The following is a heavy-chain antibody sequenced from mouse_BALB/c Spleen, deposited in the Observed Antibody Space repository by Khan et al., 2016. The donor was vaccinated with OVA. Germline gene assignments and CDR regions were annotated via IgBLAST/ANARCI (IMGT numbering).Heavy chain of an antibody. CDR1: GYSFTGYF. CDR2: INPHIGET. D-gene: IGHD1-1*01. V-gene: IGHV1-20*02. J-gene: IGHJ2*01. CDR3: ARIYGSDFDY. Sequence: EVQLQQSGPELVKPGASVKISCKASGYSFTGYFMNWVIQSHGKSLEWIGRINPHIGETFYNQKFKGKATLTVDESSSTAHMELRRLASEDSAVYYCARIYGSDFDYWGQDTTLTVAS.